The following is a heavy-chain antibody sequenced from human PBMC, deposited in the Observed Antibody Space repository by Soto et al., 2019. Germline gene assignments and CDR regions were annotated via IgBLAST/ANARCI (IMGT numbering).Heavy chain of an antibody. CDR2: FSGSGGST. CDR3: AKNCPPGIAAAELDY. V-gene: IGHV3-23*01. Sequence: EVQLLESGGGLVQPGGSLRLSCAASGFTFSSYAMSWVRQAPGKGLEWVLAFSGSGGSTYYADSVKGRFTISRDNSKNTLYLQMNSLRAEDTAVNYCAKNCPPGIAAAELDYWGQGTLVTVSS. CDR1: GFTFSSYA. J-gene: IGHJ4*02. D-gene: IGHD6-13*01.